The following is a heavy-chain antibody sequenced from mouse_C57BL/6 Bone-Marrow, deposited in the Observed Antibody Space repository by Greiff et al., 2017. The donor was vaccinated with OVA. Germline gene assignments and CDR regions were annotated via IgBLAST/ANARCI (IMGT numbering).Heavy chain of an antibody. CDR1: GYAFSSSW. V-gene: IGHV1-82*01. D-gene: IGHD1-1*01. Sequence: QVQLQQPGAELVKPGASVKISCKASGYAFSSSWMNWVKQRPGKGLEWIGRIYPGDGDTNYNGKFKGKATLTADKSSSTAYMQLSSLTSEDSAVYFCARRDYYGSSYYWYFDVWGTGTTVTVSS. CDR2: IYPGDGDT. J-gene: IGHJ1*03. CDR3: ARRDYYGSSYYWYFDV.